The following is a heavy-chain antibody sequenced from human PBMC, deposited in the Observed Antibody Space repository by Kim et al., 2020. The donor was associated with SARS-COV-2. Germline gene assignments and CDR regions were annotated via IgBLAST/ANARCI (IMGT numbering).Heavy chain of an antibody. CDR1: GFTFSSYW. J-gene: IGHJ6*03. CDR3: ASPTVYSGSYLYMDV. Sequence: GGSLRLSCAASGFTFSSYWMHWVRQAPGKGLMWVSRIHSDGSNTNYADFARGRFTISRDNAKSTLYLQMSSLRVEDTAVYYCASPTVYSGSYLYMDVWGKGTTVTVSS. CDR2: IHSDGSNT. V-gene: IGHV3-74*01. D-gene: IGHD1-26*01.